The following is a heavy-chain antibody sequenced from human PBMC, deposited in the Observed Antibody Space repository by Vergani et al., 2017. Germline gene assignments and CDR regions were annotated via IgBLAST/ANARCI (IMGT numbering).Heavy chain of an antibody. CDR1: GDSITSRVDY. CDR3: ARHQIGRYTEY. V-gene: IGHV4-39*01. Sequence: QLQLQESGPGLVKPSETLSLTCSVSGDSITSRVDYWGWIRQTPGKGLEWIGSMYHSGTTYYNPSLKSRATLSVDTSKNQISLQVTSVTAADTAVYYCARHQIGRYTEYWGQGILVTVSS. D-gene: IGHD1-14*01. CDR2: MYHSGTT. J-gene: IGHJ4*02.